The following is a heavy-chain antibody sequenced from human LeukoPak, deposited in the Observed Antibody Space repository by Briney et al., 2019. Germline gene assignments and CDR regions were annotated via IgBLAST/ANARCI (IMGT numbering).Heavy chain of an antibody. J-gene: IGHJ4*02. V-gene: IGHV4-39*07. CDR3: ARRVRGYSYGVFDY. CDR2: IYYSGST. CDR1: GGSISSSSYY. D-gene: IGHD5-18*01. Sequence: SETLSLTCTVSGGSISSSSYYWGWIRQPPGKGLEWIGSIYYSGSTCYNPSLKSRVTISVDTSKNQFSLKLSSVTAADTAVYYCARRVRGYSYGVFDYWGQGTLVTVSS.